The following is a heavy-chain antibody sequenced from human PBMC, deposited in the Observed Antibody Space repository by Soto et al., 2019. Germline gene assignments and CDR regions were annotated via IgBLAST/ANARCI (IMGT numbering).Heavy chain of an antibody. Sequence: QVQLQESGPGLVKPSQTLSLTCTVSGGSISSGDYYWSWIRQPPGKGLECIGYIYYSGSTYYNPSLKSRVTVTVDTSKNQFSLKLSSVTAADTAVYYCARFEVDTAMVLDYWGQGTLVTVSS. CDR3: ARFEVDTAMVLDY. V-gene: IGHV4-30-4*01. J-gene: IGHJ4*02. CDR2: IYYSGST. CDR1: GGSISSGDYY. D-gene: IGHD5-18*01.